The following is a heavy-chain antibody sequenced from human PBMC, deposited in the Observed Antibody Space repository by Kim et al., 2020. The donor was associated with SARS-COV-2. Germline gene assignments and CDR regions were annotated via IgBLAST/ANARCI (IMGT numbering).Heavy chain of an antibody. V-gene: IGHV3-49*03. CDR3: ARDNPWITLYLAGDY. CDR2: IRAKVFGGTT. CDR1: GFTFGDYA. J-gene: IGHJ4*02. Sequence: GRSLRLSCTGSGFTFGDYAMNWFRQAPGKGLEWVGFIRAKVFGGTTEYAASVKGRFTISRDDSKSIAYLQMNSMKTEDTAVYYCARDNPWITLYLAGDYWGQGALVAVSS. D-gene: IGHD5-12*01.